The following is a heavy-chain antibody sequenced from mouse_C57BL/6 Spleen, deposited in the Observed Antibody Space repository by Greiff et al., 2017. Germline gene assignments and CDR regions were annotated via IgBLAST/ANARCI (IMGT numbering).Heavy chain of an antibody. CDR1: GYAFSSSW. CDR2: IYPGDGDT. CDR3: ARERGYHAYCDG. D-gene: IGHD2-14*01. V-gene: IGHV1-82*01. J-gene: IGHJ1*03. Sequence: QVQLQQSGPELVKPGASVKISCKASGYAFSSSWMHWVKQRPGQGLEWIGRIYPGDGDTNYNGKFKGKATLTADKSSSTAYMQLSSLTSEDSAVYFCARERGYHAYCDGWSTGTTVTVAS.